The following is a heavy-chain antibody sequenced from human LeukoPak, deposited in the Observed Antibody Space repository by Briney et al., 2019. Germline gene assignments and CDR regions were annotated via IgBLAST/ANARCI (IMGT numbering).Heavy chain of an antibody. V-gene: IGHV3-30*02. CDR3: LRSLGY. CDR1: GFTFSSYA. CDR2: IHYDGSNN. J-gene: IGHJ4*02. Sequence: GGSLRLSCAASGFTFSSYAMHWVRQAPGKGLEGVAFIHYDGSNNYSPDSVQGRFTIPRNNADNSLDVQTNRQRAYDTHCYFFLRSLGYWGPGTLVTVSS. D-gene: IGHD3-10*01.